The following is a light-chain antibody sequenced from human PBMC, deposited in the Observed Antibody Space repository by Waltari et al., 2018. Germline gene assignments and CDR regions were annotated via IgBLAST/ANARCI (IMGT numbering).Light chain of an antibody. CDR3: QQFNSYPLT. V-gene: IGKV1-13*02. CDR1: QGLASA. CDR2: DAS. J-gene: IGKJ5*01. Sequence: AIQLTQSPSSLSASVGDRVTITCRASQGLASALAWYQQKPGKAPKLLIYDASSLESGVTSRFSGSESGTDFTLTISSLQPEDFATYYCQQFNSYPLTFGQGTRLKIK.